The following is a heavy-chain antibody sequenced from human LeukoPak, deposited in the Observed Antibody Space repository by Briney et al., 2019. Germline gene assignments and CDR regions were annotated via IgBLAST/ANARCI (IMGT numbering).Heavy chain of an antibody. CDR1: RFTFSSYS. CDR3: ARVGYSDFWSGYYWDY. D-gene: IGHD3-3*01. J-gene: IGHJ4*02. V-gene: IGHV3-48*01. Sequence: GESLRLSCAASRFTFSSYSMNWVRQAPGKGLEWVSYISSDSSTIYYADSVQGRFIISRDNARNSLYLQMNSLRAEDTAVYYCARVGYSDFWSGYYWDYWGQGTLATVSS. CDR2: ISSDSSTI.